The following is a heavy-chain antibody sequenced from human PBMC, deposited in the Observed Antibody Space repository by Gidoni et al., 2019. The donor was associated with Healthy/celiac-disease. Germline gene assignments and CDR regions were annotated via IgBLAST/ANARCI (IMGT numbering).Heavy chain of an antibody. J-gene: IGHJ3*02. Sequence: QVQLVESGGGVVQPGRSLRLPCAASGFTFSSYGMHWVRQAPGKGLEWVAVIWYDGSNKYYADSVKGRFTISRDNSKNTLYLQMNSLRAEDTAVYYCARDNRPRRRGAWRPPSGAFDIWGQGTMVTVSS. CDR2: IWYDGSNK. V-gene: IGHV3-33*01. CDR3: ARDNRPRRRGAWRPPSGAFDI. CDR1: GFTFSSYG. D-gene: IGHD1-26*01.